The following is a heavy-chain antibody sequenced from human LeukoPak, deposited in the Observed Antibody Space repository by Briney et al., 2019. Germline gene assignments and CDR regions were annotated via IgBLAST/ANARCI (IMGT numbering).Heavy chain of an antibody. CDR2: ISAYNGNT. CDR1: GYTFTSYG. V-gene: IGHV1-18*04. Sequence: GASVKVSCKASGYTFTSYGISWVRQAPGQGLEWMGWISAYNGNTNYAQKLQGRVTMTTDTSTSTAYMELRSLRSDDTAVYYCARVMGDTVVVPAAIDYWGQGTLVTVSS. D-gene: IGHD2-2*02. J-gene: IGHJ4*02. CDR3: ARVMGDTVVVPAAIDY.